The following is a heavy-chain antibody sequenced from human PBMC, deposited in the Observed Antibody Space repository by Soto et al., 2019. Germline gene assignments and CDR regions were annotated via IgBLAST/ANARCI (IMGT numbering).Heavy chain of an antibody. V-gene: IGHV4-34*01. D-gene: IGHD3-9*01. CDR3: ARGTYILTGYYLAGWFDP. CDR1: GGSFSGYY. Sequence: QVQLQQWGAGLLKPSETLSLTCAVYGGSFSGYYWCWIRQPPEKRLEWIGEINHSGSTNYNQSLKSRVTISVDTSKNQFSLKLSSVTAADTAVYYCARGTYILTGYYLAGWFDPWGQGTLVTVSS. J-gene: IGHJ5*02. CDR2: INHSGST.